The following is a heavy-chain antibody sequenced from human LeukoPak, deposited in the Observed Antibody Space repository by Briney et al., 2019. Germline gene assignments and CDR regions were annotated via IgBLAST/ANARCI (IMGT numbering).Heavy chain of an antibody. J-gene: IGHJ4*02. Sequence: GRSLRLSCAASGFTFSSYAMHWVRQAPGKGLEWVAVISYDGSNKYYADSVKGRFTISRDNSKNTLYLQMNSLRAEDTAVYYCARGPLVQDYGDYVFLPHDFDCWGQGTLVTVSS. CDR1: GFTFSSYA. V-gene: IGHV3-30-3*01. D-gene: IGHD4-17*01. CDR3: ARGPLVQDYGDYVFLPHDFDC. CDR2: ISYDGSNK.